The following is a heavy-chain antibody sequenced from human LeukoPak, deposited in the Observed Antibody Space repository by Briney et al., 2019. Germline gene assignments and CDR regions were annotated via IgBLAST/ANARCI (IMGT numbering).Heavy chain of an antibody. J-gene: IGHJ4*02. V-gene: IGHV1-18*01. Sequence: ASVKVSCKASGYTFTSYGISWVRQAPGQGLEWMGWISAYNGNTNYAQKLQGRVTMTTDTSTSTAYMELRSLRSDDTAVYYCARAYHYYDSSGYYLDYWGQGTLVTVSS. CDR3: ARAYHYYDSSGYYLDY. D-gene: IGHD3-22*01. CDR1: GYTFTSYG. CDR2: ISAYNGNT.